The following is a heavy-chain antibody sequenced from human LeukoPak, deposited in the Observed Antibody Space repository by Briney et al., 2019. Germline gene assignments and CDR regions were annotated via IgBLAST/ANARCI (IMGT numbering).Heavy chain of an antibody. V-gene: IGHV1-3*01. CDR2: TNAGNGNT. D-gene: IGHD6-19*01. Sequence: ASVKVSCKASGYTFNRYALHWVRQAPGQRLEWMGWTNAGNGNTKNSPKFQGRVTITRDTSASTADMELSSLSSEDTAVYYCARWAAVTDPYFDYWGQGTLVTVSS. CDR3: ARWAAVTDPYFDY. J-gene: IGHJ4*02. CDR1: GYTFNRYA.